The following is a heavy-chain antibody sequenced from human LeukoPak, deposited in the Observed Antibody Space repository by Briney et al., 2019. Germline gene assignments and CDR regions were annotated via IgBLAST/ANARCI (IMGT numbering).Heavy chain of an antibody. CDR2: ISVSGGST. J-gene: IGHJ4*02. D-gene: IGHD2-15*01. V-gene: IGHV3-23*01. CDR1: GFTFSNYA. Sequence: GGSLRLSCAASGFTFSNYAMSWVRQAPGEGLEWVSTISVSGGSTYYTDSVKGRSTISRDNSKNTLYLQMNSLRAEDTAVYYCALGGAANYWGQGTLVTVSS. CDR3: ALGGAANY.